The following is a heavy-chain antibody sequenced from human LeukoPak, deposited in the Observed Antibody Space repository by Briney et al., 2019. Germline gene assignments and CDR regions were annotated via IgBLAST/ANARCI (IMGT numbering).Heavy chain of an antibody. CDR3: ALYSSSWYSPFDY. J-gene: IGHJ4*02. D-gene: IGHD6-13*01. CDR2: ISGSGGST. V-gene: IGHV3-23*01. CDR1: GFTFSSYA. Sequence: GGSLRLSCAASGFTFSSYAMSWVRQAPGKGLEWVSAISGSGGSTYYADSVKGRFTISRDNSKNTLYLQMSSLRAEDTAVYYCALYSSSWYSPFDYWGQGTLVTVSS.